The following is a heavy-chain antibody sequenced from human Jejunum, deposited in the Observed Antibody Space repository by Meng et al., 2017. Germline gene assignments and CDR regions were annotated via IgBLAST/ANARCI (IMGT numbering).Heavy chain of an antibody. Sequence: GESLKISCAASGFTFSYYYMSWIRQAPGKGLEWVSYISSGSSNIYYADSVKGRFTISRDNAKNSLFLQMNSLRAEDTAVYYCARDSPLAAAGTGHWGQGTLVTVSS. V-gene: IGHV3-11*01. CDR3: ARDSPLAAAGTGH. CDR2: ISSGSSNI. D-gene: IGHD6-13*01. J-gene: IGHJ4*02. CDR1: GFTFSYYY.